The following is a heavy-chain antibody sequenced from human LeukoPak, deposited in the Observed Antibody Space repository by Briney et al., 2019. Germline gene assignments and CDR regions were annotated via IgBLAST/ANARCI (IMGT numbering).Heavy chain of an antibody. J-gene: IGHJ4*02. CDR3: AKTTIGYSSGRYPGWPVDY. D-gene: IGHD6-19*01. CDR2: ISGSGGST. CDR1: GFPFRSYA. Sequence: GGSLRLSCAASGFPFRSYAMRWVRPAPPKGLAWVSAISGSGGSTYYEDSVKGWFTISRDNSKNTVYLQMNSLRAEDTAVYYCAKTTIGYSSGRYPGWPVDYWGQGTLVTVSS. V-gene: IGHV3-23*01.